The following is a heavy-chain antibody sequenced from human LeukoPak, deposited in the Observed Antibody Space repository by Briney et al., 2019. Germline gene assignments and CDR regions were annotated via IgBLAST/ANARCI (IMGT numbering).Heavy chain of an antibody. CDR2: INHSGST. V-gene: IGHV4-34*01. CDR1: GGSFSGYY. D-gene: IGHD5-18*01. J-gene: IGHJ6*03. Sequence: PSETLSLTCAVYGGSFSGYYWSWTRQPPGKGLEWIGEINHSGSTNYNPSLKSRVTISVDTSKNQFSLKLSSVTAADTAVYYCARGGYSYGYPTSYYYYMDVWGKGTTVTVSS. CDR3: ARGGYSYGYPTSYYYYMDV.